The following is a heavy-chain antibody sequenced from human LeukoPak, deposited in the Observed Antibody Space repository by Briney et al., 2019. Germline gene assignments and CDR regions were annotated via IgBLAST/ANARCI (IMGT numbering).Heavy chain of an antibody. CDR3: AREALHRYPPWYYYYYYMDV. Sequence: SETLSLTCAVYGGSFSGYYWSWIRQPPGKGLEWIGEINQSGSTNYNPSLKSRVTISVDTSKNQFSLKLSSVTAADTAVYYCAREALHRYPPWYYYYYYMDVWGKGTTVTVSS. D-gene: IGHD1-14*01. CDR2: INQSGST. V-gene: IGHV4-34*01. J-gene: IGHJ6*03. CDR1: GGSFSGYY.